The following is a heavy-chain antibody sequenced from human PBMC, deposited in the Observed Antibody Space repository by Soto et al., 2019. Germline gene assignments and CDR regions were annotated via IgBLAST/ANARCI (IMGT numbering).Heavy chain of an antibody. Sequence: EVQLVESGGGLVKPGGSLRLSCAASGFTFSNAWMSWVRQAPGKGLEWVGRIKSKTDGGTTDYAAPVKGRFTISRDDSKNTLYLQMNSLKTEDTAVYYCTTDLGILRYFDWLPYGMDVWGQGTTVTVSS. CDR3: TTDLGILRYFDWLPYGMDV. V-gene: IGHV3-15*01. D-gene: IGHD3-9*01. J-gene: IGHJ6*02. CDR2: IKSKTDGGTT. CDR1: GFTFSNAW.